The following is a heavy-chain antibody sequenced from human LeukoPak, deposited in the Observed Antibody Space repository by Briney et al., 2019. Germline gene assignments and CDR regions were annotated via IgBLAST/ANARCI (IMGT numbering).Heavy chain of an antibody. CDR2: IWYDGSNK. Sequence: PGGSLRLSCAASGFTFSSYGMHWVRQAPGKGLEWVAVIWYDGSNKYYADSVKGRFTISRDNSKNTLYLQMNSLRAEDTAVYYCARVRFDYDILTGHPNYYFDYWGQGTLVTVSS. CDR1: GFTFSSYG. CDR3: ARVRFDYDILTGHPNYYFDY. V-gene: IGHV3-33*01. D-gene: IGHD3-9*01. J-gene: IGHJ4*02.